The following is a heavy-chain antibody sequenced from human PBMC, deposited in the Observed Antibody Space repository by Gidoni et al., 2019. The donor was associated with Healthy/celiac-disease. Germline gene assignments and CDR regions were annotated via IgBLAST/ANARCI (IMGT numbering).Heavy chain of an antibody. J-gene: IGHJ2*01. CDR3: ARGRTSYDFWSGYTRSYWYFDL. CDR1: GGSVSGYY. CDR2: INHSGST. Sequence: QVQLQQWGAGLLKPSETLSLTCAVYGGSVSGYYWIWIRQPPGKGLEWIGEINHSGSTNYNPSLKSRVTISVDTSKNQFSLKLSFVTAADTAVYYCARGRTSYDFWSGYTRSYWYFDLWGRGTLVTVSS. V-gene: IGHV4-34*01. D-gene: IGHD3-3*01.